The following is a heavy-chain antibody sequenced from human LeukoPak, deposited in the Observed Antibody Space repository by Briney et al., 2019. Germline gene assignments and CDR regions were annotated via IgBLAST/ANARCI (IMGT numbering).Heavy chain of an antibody. CDR1: GGSFSGYY. CDR3: ARDGDGDTFDY. D-gene: IGHD4-17*01. V-gene: IGHV4-34*01. Sequence: SETLSLTCAVYGGSFSGYYWNWIRQSPGKGLEWIGEINHSGSTNHNPSLKSRVTISVDTSKNQISLKLSSVTAADTAVYYCARDGDGDTFDYWGQGTLVTVSS. J-gene: IGHJ4*02. CDR2: INHSGST.